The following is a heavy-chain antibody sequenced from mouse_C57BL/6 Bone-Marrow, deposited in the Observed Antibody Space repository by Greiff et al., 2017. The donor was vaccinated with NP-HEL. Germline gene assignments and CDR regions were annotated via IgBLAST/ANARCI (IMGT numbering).Heavy chain of an antibody. Sequence: EVNLVESGGGLVKPGGSLKLSCAASGFTFSSYAMSWVRQTPEKRLEWVATISDGGSYTYYPDNVKGRFTISRDNAKNNLYLQMSHLKSEDTAMYYCAREAYYGTLYAMDYWGQGTSVTVSS. CDR2: ISDGGSYT. V-gene: IGHV5-4*01. CDR1: GFTFSSYA. D-gene: IGHD2-10*01. J-gene: IGHJ4*01. CDR3: AREAYYGTLYAMDY.